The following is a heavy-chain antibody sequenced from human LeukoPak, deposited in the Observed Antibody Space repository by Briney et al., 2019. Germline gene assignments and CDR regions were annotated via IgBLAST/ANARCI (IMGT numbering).Heavy chain of an antibody. D-gene: IGHD3-16*02. V-gene: IGHV4-59*08. CDR2: IYVTGN. J-gene: IGHJ6*03. CDR1: GGSIGTYY. CDR3: ARHIGGGIEDMDV. Sequence: ETLSLTCTVSGGSIGTYYWSWVQQSPGKGLEWIGYIYVTGNRYNPYLQSRVTISVDTSRNQFFLKMSSVTAADTAVYYCARHIGGGIEDMDVWGKGTKVTVSS.